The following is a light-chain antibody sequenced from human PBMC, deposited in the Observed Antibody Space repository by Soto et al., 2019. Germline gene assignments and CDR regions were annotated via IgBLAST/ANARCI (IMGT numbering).Light chain of an antibody. CDR3: QRSYSTPPFT. Sequence: DIQMTQSPSSLSASVGDRVTITCRASQSISSYLNWYQQKPGKAPKLLIYAASSLQSGVPSRFSGNGSGTDFTLTISSLQPEDFATYYCQRSYSTPPFTFGPGTKVDIK. J-gene: IGKJ3*01. V-gene: IGKV1-39*01. CDR1: QSISSY. CDR2: AAS.